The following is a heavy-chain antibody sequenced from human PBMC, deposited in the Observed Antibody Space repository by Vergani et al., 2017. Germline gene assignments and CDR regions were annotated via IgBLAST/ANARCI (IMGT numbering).Heavy chain of an antibody. V-gene: IGHV4-39*01. Sequence: QLQLQESGPGLVKPSATLSLICSVSGTSIRSSNYYWGWIRQPPGKGLEWIASIYYSGSTYYNPSLKSRVTISVDTSKNQFSLKLSSVTAADTAVYSCARHSTVEWLVKLGWIDPWGQGILVTVSS. J-gene: IGHJ5*02. D-gene: IGHD6-19*01. CDR2: IYYSGST. CDR3: ARHSTVEWLVKLGWIDP. CDR1: GTSIRSSNYY.